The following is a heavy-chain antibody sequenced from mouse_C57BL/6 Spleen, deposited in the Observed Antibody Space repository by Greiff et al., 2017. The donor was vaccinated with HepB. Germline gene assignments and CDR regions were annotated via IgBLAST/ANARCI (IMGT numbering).Heavy chain of an antibody. CDR2: IDPENGDT. Sequence: VQLQQSGAELVRPGASVKLSCTASGFNIKDDYMHWVKQRPEQGLEWIGWIDPENGDTEYASKFQGKATITADTSSNTAYLQLSSLTSEDTAVYYSTTDSVFAYWGPGTLVTVSA. CDR3: TTDSVFAY. J-gene: IGHJ3*01. V-gene: IGHV14-4*01. D-gene: IGHD6-1*01. CDR1: GFNIKDDY.